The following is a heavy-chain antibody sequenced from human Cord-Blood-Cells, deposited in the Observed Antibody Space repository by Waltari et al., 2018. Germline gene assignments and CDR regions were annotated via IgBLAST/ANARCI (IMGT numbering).Heavy chain of an antibody. CDR1: GGSISSYY. V-gene: IGHV4-59*01. CDR3: ARVGRSLAARLFDY. CDR2: IYYSGST. J-gene: IGHJ4*02. Sequence: QVQLQESGPGLVKPSETLSLTCTVSGGSISSYYWSWIRQPPGKGLEWIGYIYYSGSTNYNPSLKSRVTISVDTSKNQFSLKLSSVTAADTAMYYCARVGRSLAARLFDYWGQGTLVTVSS. D-gene: IGHD6-6*01.